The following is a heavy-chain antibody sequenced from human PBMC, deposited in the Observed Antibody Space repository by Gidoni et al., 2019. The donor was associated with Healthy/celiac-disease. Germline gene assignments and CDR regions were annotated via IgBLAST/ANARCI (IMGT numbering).Heavy chain of an antibody. J-gene: IGHJ4*02. V-gene: IGHV3-21*01. D-gene: IGHD6-19*01. CDR3: ARRVIAVAGPFDY. CDR2: ISSSSSYI. Sequence: EVQLVESGGGLVKPGGSLRLSCAASGFTFSSYSMNWVRQAPGKGLEWVSSISSSSSYIYYADSVKGRFTISRDNAKNSLYLQMNSLRAEDTAVYYCARRVIAVAGPFDYWGQGTLVTVSS. CDR1: GFTFSSYS.